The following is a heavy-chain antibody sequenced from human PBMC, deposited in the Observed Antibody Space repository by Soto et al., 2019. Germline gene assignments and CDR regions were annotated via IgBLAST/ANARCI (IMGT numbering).Heavy chain of an antibody. V-gene: IGHV1-18*01. Sequence: QVQLVQSETEVKKPGASVKVSCKASGYIFTNYDITWVRQAPGQGLEWMGWVSGYTGNTKYAQKFQDRVTMTTDTSTSTVYMGLRGLRSYDTAGYYCAGFGSAPYYYHGVGVWGQGTTVFVSS. J-gene: IGHJ6*02. CDR2: VSGYTGNT. CDR3: AGFGSAPYYYHGVGV. CDR1: GYIFTNYD. D-gene: IGHD3-10*01.